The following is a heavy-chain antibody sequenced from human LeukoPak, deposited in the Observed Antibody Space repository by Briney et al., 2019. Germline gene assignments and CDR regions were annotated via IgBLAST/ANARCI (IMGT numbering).Heavy chain of an antibody. CDR2: IYHSGST. J-gene: IGHJ3*02. V-gene: IGHV4-38-2*02. Sequence: KSSETLSLTCTVSGYSISSGYYWGWIRQPPGKGLEWIGSIYHSGSTYYNPSLKSRVTISVDTSKNQFSLKLSSVTAADTAVYYCASIDDDGDYGIWGQGTMVTVSS. CDR1: GYSISSGYY. D-gene: IGHD4-17*01. CDR3: ASIDDDGDYGI.